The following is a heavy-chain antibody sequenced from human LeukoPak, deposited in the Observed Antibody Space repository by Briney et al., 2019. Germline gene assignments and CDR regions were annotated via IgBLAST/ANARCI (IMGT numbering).Heavy chain of an antibody. CDR3: ATDLIRRGSMSPDYYYYYYGMDV. D-gene: IGHD2/OR15-2a*01. CDR1: GYTLTELS. CDR2: FDPEDGET. J-gene: IGHJ6*02. V-gene: IGHV1-24*01. Sequence: ASVTVSCKVSGYTLTELSMHWVRQAPGKGLEWMGGFDPEDGETIYAQKFQGRVTMTEDTSTDTAYMELSSLRSEDTAVYYCATDLIRRGSMSPDYYYYYYGMDVWGQGTTVTVSS.